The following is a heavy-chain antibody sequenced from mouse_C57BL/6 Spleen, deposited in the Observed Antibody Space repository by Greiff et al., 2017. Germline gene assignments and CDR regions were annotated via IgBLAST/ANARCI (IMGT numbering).Heavy chain of an antibody. J-gene: IGHJ3*01. CDR3: ARGGGFAY. CDR1: GFTFSDYG. Sequence: EVHLVESGGGLVKPGGSLKLSCAASGFTFSDYGMHWVRQAPEKGLEWVAYISSGSSTIYYADTVKGRFTITRDNAKNTLFLQMTSRRSEDTAMYYCARGGGFAYWGQGTLVTVSA. CDR2: ISSGSSTI. V-gene: IGHV5-17*01.